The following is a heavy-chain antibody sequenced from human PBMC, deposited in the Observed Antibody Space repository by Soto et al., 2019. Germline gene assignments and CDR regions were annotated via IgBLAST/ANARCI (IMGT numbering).Heavy chain of an antibody. D-gene: IGHD3-10*01. V-gene: IGHV4-31*03. CDR2: IYYSGST. CDR3: ARSFYGSGSFRVNWFDP. CDR1: GGSISSGGYY. Sequence: SETLSLTCTVSGGSISSGGYYWSWIRQHPGKGLEWIGYIYYSGSTYYNPSLKSRVTISVDTSKNQFSLKLSSVTAADTAVYYCARSFYGSGSFRVNWFDPWGQGTLVTVSS. J-gene: IGHJ5*02.